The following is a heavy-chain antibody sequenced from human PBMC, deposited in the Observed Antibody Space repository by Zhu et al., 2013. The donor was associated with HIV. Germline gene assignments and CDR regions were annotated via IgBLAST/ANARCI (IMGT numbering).Heavy chain of an antibody. CDR1: GFTFSSYA. Sequence: VQLVESGGGVVQPGRSLRLSCAASGFTFSSYAMHWVRQAPGKGLEWVAVISYDGSNKYYADSVKGRFTISRDNSKNTLYLQMNSLRAEDTAVYYCAGPIAVAEYILWYFDLWGRGTLVTVSS. J-gene: IGHJ2*01. CDR3: AGPIAVAEYILWYFDL. D-gene: IGHD6-19*01. CDR2: ISYDGSNK. V-gene: IGHV3-30-3*01.